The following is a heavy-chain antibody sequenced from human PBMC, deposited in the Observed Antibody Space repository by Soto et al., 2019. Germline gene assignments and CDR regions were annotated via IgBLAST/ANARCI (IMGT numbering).Heavy chain of an antibody. CDR1: GYTFTGNA. CDR3: AREGYVSSGYPLGY. D-gene: IGHD3-22*01. Sequence: QVQLVQSGAEVKKPGASVKVSCKASGYTFTGNAMHWVRQAPGQRLEWMGWINTGNGNTKYSQKFQGRVTITRDTSATPTYMELSSLRSEDTAVYYCAREGYVSSGYPLGYWGQGTLVTGSS. V-gene: IGHV1-3*04. CDR2: INTGNGNT. J-gene: IGHJ4*02.